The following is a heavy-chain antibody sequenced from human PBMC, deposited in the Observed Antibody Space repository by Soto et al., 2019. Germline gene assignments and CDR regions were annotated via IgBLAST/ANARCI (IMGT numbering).Heavy chain of an antibody. V-gene: IGHV1-69*01. CDR1: GGTFSSYA. CDR3: ARETEVAGTLLLFDL. D-gene: IGHD6-19*01. J-gene: IGHJ2*01. CDR2: IIPIFGTA. Sequence: QVQLVQSGAEVKKTGSSVKVSCKASGGTFSSYAISWVRQAPGQGLEWMGGIIPIFGTANYAQKFQGRVTITAYESTSTAYMELSSLRSEDTSVYYCARETEVAGTLLLFDLWGSGTLVTVSS.